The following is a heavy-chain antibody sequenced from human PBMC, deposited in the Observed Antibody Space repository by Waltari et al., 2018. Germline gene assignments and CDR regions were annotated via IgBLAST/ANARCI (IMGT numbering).Heavy chain of an antibody. CDR1: GFSFSNAW. CDR2: IKSKTDGGTT. D-gene: IGHD3-3*01. V-gene: IGHV3-15*01. Sequence: EVQLVESGGDLVRPGGSLRLSCAASGFSFSNAWMSWVRQAPGKGLDWVGRIKSKTDGGTTDYAAPVKGRFTISRDDSENTLYLQMNSLKTEDTAVYYCTTLFGDFWSGYFFDYWGQGTLVTVSS. J-gene: IGHJ4*02. CDR3: TTLFGDFWSGYFFDY.